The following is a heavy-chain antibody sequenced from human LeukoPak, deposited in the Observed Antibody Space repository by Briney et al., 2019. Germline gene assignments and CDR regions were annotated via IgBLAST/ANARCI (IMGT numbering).Heavy chain of an antibody. CDR3: ARGGSMVRGIHYYGMDV. CDR1: GGSISSGDYY. J-gene: IGHJ6*04. Sequence: KSSQTLSLTCTVSGGSISSGDYYWSWIRQPPGKGLEWIGYIYYSGSTYYNPSLESRVTISVDTSKNQFSLKLSSVTAADTAVYYCARGGSMVRGIHYYGMDVWGKGTTVTVSS. D-gene: IGHD3-10*01. CDR2: IYYSGST. V-gene: IGHV4-30-4*01.